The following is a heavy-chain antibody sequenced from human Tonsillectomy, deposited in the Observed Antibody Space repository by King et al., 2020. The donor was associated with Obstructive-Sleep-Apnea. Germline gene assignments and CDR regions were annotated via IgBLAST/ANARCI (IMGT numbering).Heavy chain of an antibody. CDR2: ISAYNGNT. J-gene: IGHJ4*02. D-gene: IGHD6-19*01. Sequence: QLVQSGAEVKKPGASVKVSCKASGYTFTSYGISWVRQAPGQGLEWMGWISAYNGNTNYAQKIQGRVTMTTDTSTSTAYMELRGLGSDDTAVYYCARWEGGYSSCWYLVFDYWGQGTLVTVSS. V-gene: IGHV1-18*04. CDR3: ARWEGGYSSCWYLVFDY. CDR1: GYTFTSYG.